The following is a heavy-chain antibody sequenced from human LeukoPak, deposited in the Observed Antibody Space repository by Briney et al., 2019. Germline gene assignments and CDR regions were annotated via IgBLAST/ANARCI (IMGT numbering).Heavy chain of an antibody. J-gene: IGHJ4*02. V-gene: IGHV1-69-2*01. D-gene: IGHD3-22*01. Sequence: ASVKISCKVSGYTFTDYYMHWVQQAPGKGLEWMGLVDPEDGETIYAEKFQGRVTITADTSTDTAYMGLSSLRSEDTAVYYCATVDSSGYNFDYWGQGTLVTVSS. CDR1: GYTFTDYY. CDR3: ATVDSSGYNFDY. CDR2: VDPEDGET.